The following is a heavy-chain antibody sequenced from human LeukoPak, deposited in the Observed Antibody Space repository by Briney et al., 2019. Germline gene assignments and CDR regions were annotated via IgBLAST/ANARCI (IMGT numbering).Heavy chain of an antibody. V-gene: IGHV1-8*01. CDR2: MNPNSGNT. Sequence: GASVKVSCKASGYTFTSYDINWVRQATGQGLEWMGWMNPNSGNTGYAQRFQGRVTMTRNASISTAYMELSRLRSEDTAVYYCARGRALLNYYDSSGYSDAFDIWGQGTMVTVSS. CDR3: ARGRALLNYYDSSGYSDAFDI. J-gene: IGHJ3*02. D-gene: IGHD3-22*01. CDR1: GYTFTSYD.